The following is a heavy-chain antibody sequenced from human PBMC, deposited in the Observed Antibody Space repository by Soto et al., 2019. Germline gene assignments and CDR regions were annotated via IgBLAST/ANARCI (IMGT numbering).Heavy chain of an antibody. CDR1: GYTFTGYY. CDR3: ARGGWGGYDRYYYYGIDV. CDR2: INPNGGGT. Sequence: ASVKVSCKASGYTFTGYYMHWVRQAPGQGLEWIEWINPNGGGTSYTQKFQGRVTISGDASISTAYMERSRLRADDTAVYYCARGGWGGYDRYYYYGIDVWGQGTMVTVSS. V-gene: IGHV1-2*02. D-gene: IGHD5-12*01. J-gene: IGHJ6*02.